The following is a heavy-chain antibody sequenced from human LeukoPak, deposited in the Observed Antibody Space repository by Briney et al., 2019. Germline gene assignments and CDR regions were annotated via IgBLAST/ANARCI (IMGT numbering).Heavy chain of an antibody. V-gene: IGHV3-23*01. D-gene: IGHD6-13*01. CDR2: ISGSGSST. CDR3: AKASIRRDIAAAAVDY. Sequence: SGGSLRLSCAASGFTFSSYAMSWVRQAPGKGLEWVSAISGSGSSTYYADSVKGRFTISRDNSKNTLYLQMNSLRAEDTGVYYCAKASIRRDIAAAAVDYWGQGTLVTVSS. CDR1: GFTFSSYA. J-gene: IGHJ4*02.